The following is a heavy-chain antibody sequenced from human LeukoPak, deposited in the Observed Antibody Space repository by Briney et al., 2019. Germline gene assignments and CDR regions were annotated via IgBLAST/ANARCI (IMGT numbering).Heavy chain of an antibody. CDR1: GYTFTGYY. D-gene: IGHD3-9*01. CDR2: INPNSGGT. CDR3: ARNYDVLTGYPYYFDH. V-gene: IGHV1-2*02. Sequence: ASVKVSCKASGYTFTGYYMHWVRQAPGQGLEWMGWINPNSGGTNYAQKFQGRVTMTTDTSISTAYMELSSLTPEDTAVYYCARNYDVLTGYPYYFDHWGQGILVTVSS. J-gene: IGHJ4*02.